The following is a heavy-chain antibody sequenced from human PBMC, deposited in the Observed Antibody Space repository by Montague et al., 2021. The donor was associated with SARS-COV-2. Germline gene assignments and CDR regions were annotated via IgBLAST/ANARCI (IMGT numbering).Heavy chain of an antibody. D-gene: IGHD5-12*01. Sequence: SETLSLTCTGSGASISSSYYWGWIRQPSGKGLEWIGSIYFSGTTYYNPSLKSRVTISEDSSGRQFSLKMNFVTAADTAVYFCARRHSGGWCAGTTCYGSALDYWGQGTLVTVSS. CDR1: GASISSSYY. CDR3: ARRHSGGWCAGTTCYGSALDY. V-gene: IGHV4-39*01. J-gene: IGHJ4*02. CDR2: IYFSGTT.